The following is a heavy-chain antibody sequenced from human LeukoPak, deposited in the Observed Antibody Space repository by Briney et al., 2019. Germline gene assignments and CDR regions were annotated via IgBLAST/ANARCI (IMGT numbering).Heavy chain of an antibody. CDR2: IIPIFGTA. Sequence: GASXXVSCKASGGTFSSYAISWVGQAPGKGVEWMGGIIPIFGTAKYAQKLQGRVTITTDEYTRTAYMELSSLRSEDTAVYYCARLGIAAAGTYWGQGTLVTVSS. J-gene: IGHJ4*02. CDR1: GGTFSSYA. CDR3: ARLGIAAAGTY. D-gene: IGHD6-13*01. V-gene: IGHV1-69*05.